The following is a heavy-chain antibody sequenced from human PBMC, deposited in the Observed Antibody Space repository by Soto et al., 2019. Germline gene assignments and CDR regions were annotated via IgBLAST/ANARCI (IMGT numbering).Heavy chain of an antibody. CDR3: ARSGSNWDVPHNC. Sequence: EVQLVESGGGLVQPGGSLRLSCAASGFTFSSYWMSWVRQAPGKGLEWVTNIKQDGRERYYVDSVKGRFTIARDNAKSSLYLQMTSLRAEDTAVYYCARSGSNWDVPHNCWGQGTLVTVSS. CDR2: IKQDGRER. V-gene: IGHV3-7*01. D-gene: IGHD6-13*01. J-gene: IGHJ4*02. CDR1: GFTFSSYW.